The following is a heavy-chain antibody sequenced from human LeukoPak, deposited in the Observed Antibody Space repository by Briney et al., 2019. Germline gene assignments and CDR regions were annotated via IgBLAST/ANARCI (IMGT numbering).Heavy chain of an antibody. CDR2: IGTAGDT. J-gene: IGHJ4*02. V-gene: IGHV3-13*01. Sequence: GGSLRLSCAASGFTFSSYDMHWVRHATGKGLEWVSAIGTAGDTYYPGSVKGRFTISRENAKNSLYLQMNSLRAGDTAVYYCTRGLSKGVFGFDYWGQGTLVTVSS. CDR3: TRGLSKGVFGFDY. CDR1: GFTFSSYD. D-gene: IGHD2-21*02.